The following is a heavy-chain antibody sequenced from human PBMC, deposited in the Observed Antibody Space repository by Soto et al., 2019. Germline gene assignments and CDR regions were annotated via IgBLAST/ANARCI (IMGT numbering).Heavy chain of an antibody. CDR2: ISYDGSNK. J-gene: IGHJ6*02. Sequence: QVQLVESGGGVVQPGRSLRLSCAASGFTFSSYAMHWVRQAPGKGLEWVAVISYDGSNKYYADSVKGRFTISRDNSKNPLYLQMNSLRAKDTAVYYCARDYYRFNSGYGFSMDVWGQGTTVTVSS. CDR3: ARDYYRFNSGYGFSMDV. CDR1: GFTFSSYA. D-gene: IGHD5-12*01. V-gene: IGHV3-30-3*01.